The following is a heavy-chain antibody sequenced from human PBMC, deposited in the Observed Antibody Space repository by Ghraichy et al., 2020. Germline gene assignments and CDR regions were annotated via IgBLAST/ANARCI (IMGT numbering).Heavy chain of an antibody. CDR2: ISSSGSTI. CDR3: ARYCSGGSCYFDY. CDR1: GFTVSDYY. D-gene: IGHD2-15*01. Sequence: GGSLRLSCAASGFTVSDYYMSWIRQAPGKGLEWVSYISSSGSTIYYADSVKGRFTISRDNAKNSLYLQMNSLRAEDTAVYYCARYCSGGSCYFDYWGQGTLVTVSS. V-gene: IGHV3-11*01. J-gene: IGHJ4*02.